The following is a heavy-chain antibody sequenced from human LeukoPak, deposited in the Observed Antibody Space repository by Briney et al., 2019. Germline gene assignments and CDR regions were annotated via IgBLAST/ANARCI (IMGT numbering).Heavy chain of an antibody. J-gene: IGHJ4*02. Sequence: GASVTVSCKASGYSFTDYYIHWVRLAPGQGLEWMGSINTNNGGTNYAQKFQGRVTMTRDTSITSVYMDLRGLTSDDTAVYYCARVRYRLAETYIDYWGQGTLVTVSS. D-gene: IGHD3-16*01. CDR3: ARVRYRLAETYIDY. CDR1: GYSFTDYY. V-gene: IGHV1-2*02. CDR2: INTNNGGT.